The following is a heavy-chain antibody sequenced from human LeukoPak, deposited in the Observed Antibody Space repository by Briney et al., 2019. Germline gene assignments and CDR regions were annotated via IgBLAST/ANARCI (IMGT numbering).Heavy chain of an antibody. CDR3: ARARWLRLERFFDY. CDR2: IYYSGST. CDR1: GGSISSGSYY. D-gene: IGHD5-12*01. V-gene: IGHV4-61*10. J-gene: IGHJ4*02. Sequence: SETLSLTCTVSGGSISSGSYYWSWIRQPAGKGLEWIGYIYYSGSTNYNPSLKSRVTISVDTSKNQFSLKLSSVTAADTAVYYCARARWLRLERFFDYWGQGTLVTVSS.